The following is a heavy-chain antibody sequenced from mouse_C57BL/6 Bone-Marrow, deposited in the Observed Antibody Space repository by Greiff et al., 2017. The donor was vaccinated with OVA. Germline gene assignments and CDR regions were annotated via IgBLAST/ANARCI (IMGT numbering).Heavy chain of an antibody. D-gene: IGHD1-1*01. CDR3: ARGMTTVVAAVDY. CDR1: GYTFTSYW. Sequence: VQLQESGAELVKPGASVKLSCKASGYTFTSYWMHWVKQRPGQGLEWIGMIHPNSGSTNYNEKFKSKATLTVDKSSSTAYMQLSSLTSEDSAVYYCARGMTTVVAAVDYWGQGTSVTVSS. CDR2: IHPNSGST. J-gene: IGHJ4*01. V-gene: IGHV1-64*01.